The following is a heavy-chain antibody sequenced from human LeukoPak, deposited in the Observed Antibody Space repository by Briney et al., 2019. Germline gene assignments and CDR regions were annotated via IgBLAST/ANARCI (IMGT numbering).Heavy chain of an antibody. CDR2: INPNIGAT. CDR1: GYXFTKYY. Sequence: ASVKVSCESSGYXFTKYYMQWVRQAPGQGLEWMGWINPNIGATKYARKFQGRVTMTRDTSISTAHMELSRLRSDDTAVYYCARGQLTDDLDYWGQGTLVTVSS. J-gene: IGHJ4*02. V-gene: IGHV1-2*02. D-gene: IGHD1-14*01. CDR3: ARGQLTDDLDY.